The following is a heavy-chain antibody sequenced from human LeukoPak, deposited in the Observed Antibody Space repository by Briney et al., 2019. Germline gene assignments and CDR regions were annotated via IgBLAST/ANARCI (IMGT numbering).Heavy chain of an antibody. Sequence: SETLSLTCTVSAGSISSHYWSWIRQPPGKGLEWIGYIYYSGSTNYNPSLKSRVTISVDTSKNQFSLKLSSVTAADTAVYYCARELYSGSYYNWFDPWGQGTLVTVSS. V-gene: IGHV4-59*11. CDR2: IYYSGST. D-gene: IGHD1-26*01. J-gene: IGHJ5*02. CDR1: AGSISSHY. CDR3: ARELYSGSYYNWFDP.